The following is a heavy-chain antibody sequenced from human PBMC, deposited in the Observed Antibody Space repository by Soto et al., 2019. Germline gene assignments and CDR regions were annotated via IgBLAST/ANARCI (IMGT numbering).Heavy chain of an antibody. CDR3: ARGALGFDP. J-gene: IGHJ5*02. CDR1: GFTFSRYD. Sequence: EVQVVESGGGLVQPGGSLRLSCAASGFTFSRYDMHWVRQATGRGLEWVSGIGTSGDTYYAGSVKGRFTISRENAKNSVYLQMNSLIAGDTAVYYCARGALGFDPWGQGTLVAVSS. V-gene: IGHV3-13*04. CDR2: IGTSGDT.